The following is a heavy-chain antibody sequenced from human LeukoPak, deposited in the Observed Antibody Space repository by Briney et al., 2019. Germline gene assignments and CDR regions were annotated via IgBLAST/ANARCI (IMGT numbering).Heavy chain of an antibody. CDR3: AKDRHSSSWSLYYYYGMDV. J-gene: IGHJ6*02. CDR1: GFTFSSYA. CDR2: ISGSGGST. V-gene: IGHV3-23*01. D-gene: IGHD6-13*01. Sequence: GGSLRLSCAASGFTFSSYAMSWVRQAPGKGLEWVSAISGSGGSTYYADSVKGRFTISRDNSKNTLYLQMNSLRAEDTAVYYSAKDRHSSSWSLYYYYGMDVWGQGATVTVSS.